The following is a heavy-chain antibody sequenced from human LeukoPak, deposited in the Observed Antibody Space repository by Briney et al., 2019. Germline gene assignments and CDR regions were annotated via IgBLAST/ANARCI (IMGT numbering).Heavy chain of an antibody. Sequence: GGSLRLSCAASGFTFSNAWMSWVRQAPGKGLEWVSAISGSGGSTYYADSVKGRFTISRDNSKNTLYLHVNSLRPEDTAVYYCARARPSMWIDYWGQGTLVTVSS. V-gene: IGHV3-23*01. D-gene: IGHD5-12*01. CDR3: ARARPSMWIDY. CDR1: GFTFSNAW. J-gene: IGHJ4*02. CDR2: ISGSGGST.